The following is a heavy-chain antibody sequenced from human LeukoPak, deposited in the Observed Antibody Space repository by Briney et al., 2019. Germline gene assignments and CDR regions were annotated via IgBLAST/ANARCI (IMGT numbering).Heavy chain of an antibody. V-gene: IGHV3-48*01. CDR3: ARVGSRIAAAGTVY. D-gene: IGHD6-13*01. CDR2: ITSSSTII. Sequence: GGSLRLSCAASEFTFSSYSMNWVRQAPGKGLEWVSYITSSSTIIYYADSVKGRFTISRDNAKNSLYLQMNSLRAEDTALYYCARVGSRIAAAGTVYWGQGTLVTVSS. CDR1: EFTFSSYS. J-gene: IGHJ4*02.